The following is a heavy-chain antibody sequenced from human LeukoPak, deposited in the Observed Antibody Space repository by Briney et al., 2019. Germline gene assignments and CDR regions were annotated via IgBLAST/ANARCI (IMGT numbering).Heavy chain of an antibody. D-gene: IGHD4-17*01. CDR1: GFTFSSYS. CDR3: ARDAVGTVDY. Sequence: GGSLRLSCAASGFTFSSYSMNWVRQAPGKGLEWVSSISSSSYIYYADSVKGRFTISRGNAKNSLYLQMNSLRAEDTAVYYCARDAVGTVDYWGQGTLVTVSS. J-gene: IGHJ4*02. V-gene: IGHV3-21*01. CDR2: ISSSSYI.